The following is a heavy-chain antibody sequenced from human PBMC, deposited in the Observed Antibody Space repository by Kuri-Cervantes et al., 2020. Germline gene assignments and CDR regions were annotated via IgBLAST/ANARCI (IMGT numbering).Heavy chain of an antibody. CDR2: ISWNSGSI. Sequence: GGSLRLSCAASGFTFDDYAIHWVRQTPGKGLEWVSGISWNSGSIGYADSVKGRFTISRDNAKNSLYLQMNSLRAEDTALYYCAKDMGDVYWGQGTLVTVSS. J-gene: IGHJ4*02. D-gene: IGHD3-16*01. V-gene: IGHV3-9*01. CDR1: GFTFDDYA. CDR3: AKDMGDVY.